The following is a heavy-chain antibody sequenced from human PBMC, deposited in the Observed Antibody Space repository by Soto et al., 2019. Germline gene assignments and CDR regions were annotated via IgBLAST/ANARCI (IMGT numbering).Heavy chain of an antibody. Sequence: GESLKISCQVSGYSFTNYWIVWVRQMHGKGLEWMGIIYPGDSDTRYSPSFQGQVTISVDKSISTAYLQWSSLKASDTAVYYCARVRLGAPTRYFDYWGQGTLVTVSS. D-gene: IGHD1-26*01. CDR2: IYPGDSDT. V-gene: IGHV5-51*01. CDR3: ARVRLGAPTRYFDY. CDR1: GYSFTNYW. J-gene: IGHJ4*02.